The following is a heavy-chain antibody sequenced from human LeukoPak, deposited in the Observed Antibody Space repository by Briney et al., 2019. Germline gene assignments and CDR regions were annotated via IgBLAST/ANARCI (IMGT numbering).Heavy chain of an antibody. Sequence: PSETLSLTCAVYGGSFSGHYWSWIRQPPGKGLEWIGEINHSGSTNYNPSLKSRVTISVDTSKNQFSLKLSSVTAADTAVYYCARGLRIQLWLQLGWFDPWGQGTLVTVSS. CDR1: GGSFSGHY. CDR2: INHSGST. CDR3: ARGLRIQLWLQLGWFDP. V-gene: IGHV4-34*01. J-gene: IGHJ5*02. D-gene: IGHD5-18*01.